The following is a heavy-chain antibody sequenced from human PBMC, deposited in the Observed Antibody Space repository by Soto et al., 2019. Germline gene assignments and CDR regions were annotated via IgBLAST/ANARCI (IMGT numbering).Heavy chain of an antibody. D-gene: IGHD5-12*01. CDR3: ARELGRYSGYDSSCDI. CDR1: GFTFSSYG. J-gene: IGHJ3*02. CDR2: IWYDGSNK. V-gene: IGHV3-33*01. Sequence: EGSLRLSCAASGFTFSSYGMHGVRQAPGKGLEWVAVIWYDGSNKYYADSVKGRFTISRDNSKNTLYLQMNSLRAEDTAVYYCARELGRYSGYDSSCDIWGQGTRVT.